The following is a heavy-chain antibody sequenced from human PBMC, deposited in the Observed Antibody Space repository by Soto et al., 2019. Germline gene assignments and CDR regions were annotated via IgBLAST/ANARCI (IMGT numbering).Heavy chain of an antibody. V-gene: IGHV1-3*04. J-gene: IGHJ4*02. D-gene: IGHD1-1*01. CDR3: VRFSGIPV. CDR1: GYTFTYYA. Sequence: ASVKVSCKTSGYTFTYYALHWVRQAPGQVLEWMGWINTGNGKTKYSQNFKGRLTITRDTSATTLYMELSSLRAEDTTIYYCVRFSGIPVWGQGTLVPVSS. CDR2: INTGNGKT.